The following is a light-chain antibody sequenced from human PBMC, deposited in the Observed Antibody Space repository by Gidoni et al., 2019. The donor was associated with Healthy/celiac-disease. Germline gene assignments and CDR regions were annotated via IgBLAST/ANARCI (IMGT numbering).Light chain of an antibody. V-gene: IGKV4-1*01. Sequence: DIVMTQSPDSLAVSMGERATINCKSSQSVLYSSNNKKYLAWYQQKPGQPPKLLIYWASTRESGVADRISSSGSRAYFTLTISSLHAEYVAVYCCQQYYRTPLTFGGGTKVEIK. CDR1: QSVLYSSNNKKY. CDR3: QQYYRTPLT. J-gene: IGKJ4*02. CDR2: WAS.